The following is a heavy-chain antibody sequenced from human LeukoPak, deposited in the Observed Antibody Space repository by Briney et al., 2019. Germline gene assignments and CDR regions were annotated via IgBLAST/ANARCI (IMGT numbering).Heavy chain of an antibody. Sequence: PGGSLRLSCAGSGFTFSSYAMTWVRQAPGTGLEWVSSISRSDGTTYYADSVKGRFTISRDNSKNTLFLQMNSLRAEDTAVYYCAKSAYSSSWYGKPFDYWGQGTLVTVSS. J-gene: IGHJ4*02. CDR1: GFTFSSYA. V-gene: IGHV3-23*01. D-gene: IGHD6-13*01. CDR3: AKSAYSSSWYGKPFDY. CDR2: ISRSDGTT.